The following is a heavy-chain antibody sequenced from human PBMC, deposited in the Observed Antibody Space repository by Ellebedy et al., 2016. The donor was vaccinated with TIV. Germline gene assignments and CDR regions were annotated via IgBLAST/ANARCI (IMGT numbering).Heavy chain of an antibody. CDR3: ARDAVQRYFYGVGV. D-gene: IGHD1-1*01. CDR1: GFTFSSYG. J-gene: IGHJ6*02. CDR2: VSYDGSSN. V-gene: IGHV3-30*03. Sequence: GGSLRISCAASGFTFSSYGMHWVRQAPGKGLEWVALVSYDGSSNYYADSVKGRFTISRDNSKNTLSLQMNSLRGEDSAVYYCARDAVQRYFYGVGVWGQGTTVTVSS.